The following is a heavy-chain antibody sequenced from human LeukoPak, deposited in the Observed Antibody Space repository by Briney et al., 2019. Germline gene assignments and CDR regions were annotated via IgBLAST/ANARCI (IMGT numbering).Heavy chain of an antibody. D-gene: IGHD6-13*01. Sequence: PGGSLRLSCAASGFTFSSYEMNWVRQAPGKGLEWVSYISSSGSAIYYAESVKGRFAFSRDNAKNSLYLQMNSLRAEDTAVYFCARASVTAPGTVDYYYYGMDVWGHGTTVTVSS. V-gene: IGHV3-48*03. CDR3: ARASVTAPGTVDYYYYGMDV. CDR2: ISSSGSAI. CDR1: GFTFSSYE. J-gene: IGHJ6*02.